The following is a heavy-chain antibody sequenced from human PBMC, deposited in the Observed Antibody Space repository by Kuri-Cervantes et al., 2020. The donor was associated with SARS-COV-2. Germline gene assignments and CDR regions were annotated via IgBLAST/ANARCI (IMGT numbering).Heavy chain of an antibody. Sequence: GGSLRLSCAASGFTFSSYEINWVRQAPGKGLEWVSYISSSSSYIYYADSVKGRFTISRDNAKNSLYLQMNSLRAEDTAVYYCARDWGELGKDYWGQGTLVTVSS. CDR1: GFTFSSYE. D-gene: IGHD7-27*01. CDR3: ARDWGELGKDY. V-gene: IGHV3-21*05. J-gene: IGHJ4*02. CDR2: ISSSSSYI.